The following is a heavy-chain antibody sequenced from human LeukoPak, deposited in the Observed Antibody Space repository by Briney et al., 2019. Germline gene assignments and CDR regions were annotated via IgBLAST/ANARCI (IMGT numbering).Heavy chain of an antibody. J-gene: IGHJ4*02. CDR1: GFTVSSNY. D-gene: IGHD6-13*01. V-gene: IGHV3-66*01. Sequence: GGSLRLSCAASGFTVSSNYMSWVRQAPGKGLEWVSVIYSGGSTYYADSVKGRFTISRDNSKNTLYLQMNSLRAEDTAVYYCARDQSGYSSSWLDYWGQGTLVTVSS. CDR3: ARDQSGYSSSWLDY. CDR2: IYSGGST.